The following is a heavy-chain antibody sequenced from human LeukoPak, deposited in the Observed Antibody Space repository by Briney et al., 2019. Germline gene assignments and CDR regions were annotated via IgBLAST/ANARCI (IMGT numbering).Heavy chain of an antibody. V-gene: IGHV3-74*01. Sequence: GGSLRLSCVASKFNFFSYGMQWVRQAPGKGLVWVSRIFTDGSTTSYADSVKGRFTISRDNARNTLYLQMNSLRVEDTAVYYCARELPRGVTLDYWGQGTLVTVSP. CDR2: IFTDGSTT. D-gene: IGHD2-21*02. J-gene: IGHJ4*01. CDR3: ARELPRGVTLDY. CDR1: KFNFFSYG.